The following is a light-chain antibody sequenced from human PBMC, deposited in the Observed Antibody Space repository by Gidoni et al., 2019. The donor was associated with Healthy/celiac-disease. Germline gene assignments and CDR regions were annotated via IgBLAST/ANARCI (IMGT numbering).Light chain of an antibody. CDR3: QSADSSGIV. Sequence: SYELTQPPSVSVSPGQTARITCSGDALPKQYAYWYQQKPGQAPVLVIYKDSERPSGIPERCSGSSSGTTVTLTICGVQAEDEADYYCQSADSSGIVFGGGTKLTVL. V-gene: IGLV3-25*03. J-gene: IGLJ3*02. CDR2: KDS. CDR1: ALPKQY.